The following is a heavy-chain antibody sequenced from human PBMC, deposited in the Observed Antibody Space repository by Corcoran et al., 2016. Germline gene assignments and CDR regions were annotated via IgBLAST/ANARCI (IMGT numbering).Heavy chain of an antibody. CDR2: IYPGDSDT. CDR1: GYRFTTYW. Sequence: EVQLVQSGAEVKKPGESLKISCQGSGYRFTTYWIGWVRQMPGKGLESMGVIYPGDSDTRYSPSFQGQVTISAGKSISIAYLQWSSLKASDTAMDYGARQTRSGVDVWGQGTPVTVSS. D-gene: IGHD2-15*01. CDR3: ARQTRSGVDV. V-gene: IGHV5-51*01. J-gene: IGHJ6*02.